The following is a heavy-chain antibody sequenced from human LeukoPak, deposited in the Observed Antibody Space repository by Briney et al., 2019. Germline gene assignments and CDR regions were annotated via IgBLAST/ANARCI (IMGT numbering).Heavy chain of an antibody. CDR3: ARELGKYRRILGRDSQWLAVSGFDN. V-gene: IGHV3-53*01. D-gene: IGHD6-19*01. Sequence: GGSLRLSCAVSGFTVSGDYMSWVRQAPGKGLEWVSVMYDGGATYYADSVKGRFTISRDNAKNSLSLQMNSLRAEDTAVYCCARELGKYRRILGRDSQWLAVSGFDNWGQGILVTVSS. CDR2: MYDGGAT. CDR1: GFTVSGDY. J-gene: IGHJ4*02.